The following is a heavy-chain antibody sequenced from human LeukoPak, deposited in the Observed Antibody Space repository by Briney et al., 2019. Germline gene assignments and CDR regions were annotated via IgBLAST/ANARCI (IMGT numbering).Heavy chain of an antibody. CDR2: IIPIFGTA. CDR3: TRDLGQWLLQGIFFDY. CDR1: GYTLTELS. D-gene: IGHD5-12*01. V-gene: IGHV1-69*05. J-gene: IGHJ4*02. Sequence: ASVKVSCKVSGYTLTELSMHWVRQAPGQGLEWMGGIIPIFGTANYAQKFQGRVTITTDESTSTAYMELRSLRSDDTAVYYCTRDLGQWLLQGIFFDYWGQGTLVTVSS.